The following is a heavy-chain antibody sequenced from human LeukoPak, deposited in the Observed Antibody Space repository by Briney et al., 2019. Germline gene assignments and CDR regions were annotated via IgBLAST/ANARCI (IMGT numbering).Heavy chain of an antibody. CDR2: IYYSGST. CDR3: ARDPHSSEGFDY. D-gene: IGHD2-15*01. CDR1: GGSFSGYY. Sequence: SETLSLTCAVYGGSFSGYYWSWIRQPPGKGLEWIGYIYYSGSTNYNPSLKSRVTMSVDTSKNQFSLKLSSVTAADTAVYYCARDPHSSEGFDYWGQGTLVTVSS. J-gene: IGHJ4*02. V-gene: IGHV4-59*12.